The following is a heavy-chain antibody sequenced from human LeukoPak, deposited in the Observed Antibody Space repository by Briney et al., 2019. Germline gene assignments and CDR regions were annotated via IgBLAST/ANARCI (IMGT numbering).Heavy chain of an antibody. J-gene: IGHJ4*02. CDR2: ISYDGSNK. CDR3: AKGRTGELRLIHY. V-gene: IGHV3-30*18. Sequence: GGSLRLSCAASGFTFSSYGMHWVRQAPGKGLEWVAVISYDGSNKYYADSVKGRFTISRDNSKNTLYLQMNSLRAEDTAVYYCAKGRTGELRLIHYWGQGTLVTVSS. D-gene: IGHD1-7*01. CDR1: GFTFSSYG.